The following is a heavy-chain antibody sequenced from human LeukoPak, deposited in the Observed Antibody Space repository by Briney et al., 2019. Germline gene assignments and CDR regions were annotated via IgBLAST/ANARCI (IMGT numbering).Heavy chain of an antibody. D-gene: IGHD5-12*01. CDR3: ARERVNSGLNCFDY. CDR1: GGSISTSNYY. V-gene: IGHV4-39*07. Sequence: SETLSLTCTVSGGSISTSNYYWGWIRQPPGKGLEWIGNIFYSGSTYYSPSLRSRVTISLDTSRNQFSLKLNSVTAADAAVYYCARERVNSGLNCFDYWGQGTLVTVSS. J-gene: IGHJ4*02. CDR2: IFYSGST.